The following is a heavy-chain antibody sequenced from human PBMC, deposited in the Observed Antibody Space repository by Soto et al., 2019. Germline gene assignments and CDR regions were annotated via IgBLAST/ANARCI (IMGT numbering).Heavy chain of an antibody. CDR2: IRQDGGEK. CDR1: GFTFSNYW. D-gene: IGHD1-7*01. CDR3: ARELGKWHYLPPLSNFDY. J-gene: IGHJ4*02. Sequence: EVQLVESGGGLVQPGGSLRLSCAASGFTFSNYWMGWVRQAPGQGLEWVANIRQDGGEKYYVDSVKGRFTISRDNARNSLYLQMDSLRDEDTALYYCARELGKWHYLPPLSNFDYWGQGTLVTVSS. V-gene: IGHV3-7*01.